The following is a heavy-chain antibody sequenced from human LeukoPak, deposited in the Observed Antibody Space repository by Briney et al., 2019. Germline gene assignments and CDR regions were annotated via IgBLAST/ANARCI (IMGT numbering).Heavy chain of an antibody. CDR1: GGSVSSGSYY. J-gene: IGHJ4*02. CDR3: ARTLRLEALDY. CDR2: IYYSGST. Sequence: SETLSLTCTVSGGSVSSGSYYWSWIRQPPERGLEWIGYIYYSGSTNYNPSLKSRVTISVDTSKNQFSLKLSSVTAADTAVYYCARTLRLEALDYWGQGTLVTVSS. V-gene: IGHV4-61*01. D-gene: IGHD6-19*01.